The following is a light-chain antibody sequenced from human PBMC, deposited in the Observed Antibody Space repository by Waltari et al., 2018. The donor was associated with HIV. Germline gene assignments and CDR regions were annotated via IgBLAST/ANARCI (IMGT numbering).Light chain of an antibody. V-gene: IGLV2-23*01. CDR2: EGI. J-gene: IGLJ2*01. CDR1: SSDIGNYNL. CDR3: SSYGGSSNWL. Sequence: QSALTQPASVSGSPGPSITISCTGTSSDIGNYNLVSWYQQHPGKAPQLIIYEGIKRPSGVSNRFSGSKSANTASLTISGLQAEDEADYFCSSYGGSSNWLFGGGTKLTVL.